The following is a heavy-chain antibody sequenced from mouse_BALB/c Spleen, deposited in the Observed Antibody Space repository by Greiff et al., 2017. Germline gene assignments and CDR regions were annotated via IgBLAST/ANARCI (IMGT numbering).Heavy chain of an antibody. CDR3: ARELRLHYYAMDY. CDR2: IDPANGNT. J-gene: IGHJ4*01. Sequence: EVQLQQSGAELVKPGASVKLSCTASGFNIKDTYMHWVKQRPEQGLEWIGRIDPANGNTKYDPKFQGKATITADTSSNTAYLQLSSLTSEDTAVYYCARELRLHYYAMDYWGQGTSVTVSS. D-gene: IGHD2-12*01. CDR1: GFNIKDTY. V-gene: IGHV14-3*02.